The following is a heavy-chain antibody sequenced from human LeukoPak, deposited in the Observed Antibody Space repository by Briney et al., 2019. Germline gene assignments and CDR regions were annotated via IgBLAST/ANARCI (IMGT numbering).Heavy chain of an antibody. CDR1: GDTFTSYG. V-gene: IGHV1-18*01. D-gene: IGHD6-13*01. CDR3: ARKIAAAGTDY. J-gene: IGHJ4*02. CDR2: IRAYNGNT. Sequence: ASVKGSCKASGDTFTSYGISWVRQAPGQGLEWMGWIRAYNGNTNYAQKLKGRVTMTTDTSTSTAYMELRSLTSDDTAVYYCARKIAAAGTDYCGQGTLVTVSS.